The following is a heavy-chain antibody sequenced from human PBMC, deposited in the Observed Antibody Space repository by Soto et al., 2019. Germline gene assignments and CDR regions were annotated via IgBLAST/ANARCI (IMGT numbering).Heavy chain of an antibody. Sequence: QVQLVQSGAEVKKPGSSVKLSCKASGDSFNTFAVTWVRQAPGQGLEWMGGIIPNFDTPNYAQKFQGRVTIIADKSTSTHYMELSSLRSEDTDVYYCARPYYDSSGYYLWYFDYWGQGTLVTVSS. V-gene: IGHV1-69*06. J-gene: IGHJ4*02. CDR1: GDSFNTFA. D-gene: IGHD3-22*01. CDR2: IIPNFDTP. CDR3: ARPYYDSSGYYLWYFDY.